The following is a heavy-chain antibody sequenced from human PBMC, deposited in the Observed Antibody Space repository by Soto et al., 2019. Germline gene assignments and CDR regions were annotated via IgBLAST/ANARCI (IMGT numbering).Heavy chain of an antibody. Sequence: QVQLVESGGGVVQPGRSLRLSCAAAGFTFSSYAMHWVRQAPGKGLEWVAVISYDGSNKYYADSVKGRFTISRDNSKNTLYLQMNSLRAEDTAVYYCARSLGYYYYGMDVWGQGPTVTVSS. D-gene: IGHD7-27*01. J-gene: IGHJ6*02. CDR2: ISYDGSNK. V-gene: IGHV3-30-3*01. CDR1: GFTFSSYA. CDR3: ARSLGYYYYGMDV.